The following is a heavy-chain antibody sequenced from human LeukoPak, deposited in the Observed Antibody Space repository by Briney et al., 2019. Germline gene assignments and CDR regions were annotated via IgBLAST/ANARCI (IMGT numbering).Heavy chain of an antibody. V-gene: IGHV3-53*01. D-gene: IGHD6-13*01. Sequence: GVLRLSCAASGFTVSSNYMSWVRQAPGKGLEWVSVIYSGGSTYYADSVKGRFTISRDNSKNTLYLQMNSLRAEDTAVYYCARSGEAGTFDYWGQGTLVTVSS. CDR1: GFTVSSNY. CDR2: IYSGGST. J-gene: IGHJ4*02. CDR3: ARSGEAGTFDY.